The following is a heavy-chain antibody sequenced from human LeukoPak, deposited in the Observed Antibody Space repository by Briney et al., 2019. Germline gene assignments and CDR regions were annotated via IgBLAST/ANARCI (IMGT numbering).Heavy chain of an antibody. D-gene: IGHD6-19*01. Sequence: SVKVSCKASGGTSSSYAISWVRQAPGQGLEWMGGIIPIFGTANYAQKFQGRVTITADESTSTAYMELSSLRSEDTAVYYCASNTVAGGYWYFDLWGRGTLVTVSS. J-gene: IGHJ2*01. CDR2: IIPIFGTA. V-gene: IGHV1-69*01. CDR3: ASNTVAGGYWYFDL. CDR1: GGTSSSYA.